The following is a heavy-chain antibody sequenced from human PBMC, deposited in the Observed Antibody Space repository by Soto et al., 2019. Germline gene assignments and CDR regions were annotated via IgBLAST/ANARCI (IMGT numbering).Heavy chain of an antibody. CDR2: ITPIFATT. CDR1: GGSFNNYL. J-gene: IGHJ6*02. V-gene: IGHV1-69*01. D-gene: IGHD3-10*01. CDR3: GREDIITHRIAYYGIDV. Sequence: QVHLVQSGAEVKKPGSSVRVSCRAQGGSFNNYLVTWVRQAPGQGLEWLGAITPIFATTNYAQQFHDRVTITVDESATTAYMELTALTSDDTAVYYCGREDIITHRIAYYGIDVWGQGTTVTVSS.